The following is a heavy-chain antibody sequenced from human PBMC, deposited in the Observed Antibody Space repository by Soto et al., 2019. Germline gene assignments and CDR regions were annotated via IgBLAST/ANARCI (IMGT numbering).Heavy chain of an antibody. V-gene: IGHV3-23*01. CDR2: MSASGGST. CDR1: GITFNTYA. J-gene: IGHJ4*02. D-gene: IGHD3-10*01. Sequence: EVQLLESGGGLVQPGGSLRLSCAASGITFNTYAMTWVRQTPGKGLEWVSAMSASGGSTYYADSVKGRFTISRDNSKKTLYLRMNSLRVEDTDVYYCASSSWGGSGSYYNGVYWGQGTLVTVSS. CDR3: ASSSWGGSGSYYNGVY.